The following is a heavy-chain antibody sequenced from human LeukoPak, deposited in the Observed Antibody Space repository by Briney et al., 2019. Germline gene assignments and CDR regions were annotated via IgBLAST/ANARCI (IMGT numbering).Heavy chain of an antibody. CDR2: ISSSSSYI. CDR1: GFTFSSYS. CDR3: ARTTIAAAVLDP. V-gene: IGHV3-21*01. D-gene: IGHD6-13*01. J-gene: IGHJ5*02. Sequence: PGGSLRLSCAAFGFTFSSYSMNWVRQAPGKGLEWVSSISSSSSYIYYADSVKGRFTISRDNAKNSLYLQMNSLRAEDTAVYYCARTTIAAAVLDPWGQGTLVTVSS.